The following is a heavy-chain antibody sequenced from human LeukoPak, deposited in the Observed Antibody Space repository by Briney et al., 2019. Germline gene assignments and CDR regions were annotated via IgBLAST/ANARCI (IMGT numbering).Heavy chain of an antibody. CDR2: ISSSSSYI. J-gene: IGHJ3*02. D-gene: IGHD6-19*01. CDR3: ARKVAVADTSDDAFDI. Sequence: GGSLRLSCAASGFTFSSYSMNWVRQAPGKGLEWVSSISSSSSYIYYADSVKGRFTISRDNAKNSLYLQMNSLRAEDTAVYYCARKVAVADTSDDAFDIWGQGTMVTDSS. V-gene: IGHV3-21*01. CDR1: GFTFSSYS.